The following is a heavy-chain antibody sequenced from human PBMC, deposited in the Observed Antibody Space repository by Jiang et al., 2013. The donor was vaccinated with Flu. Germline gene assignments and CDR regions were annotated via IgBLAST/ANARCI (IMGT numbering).Heavy chain of an antibody. CDR3: ARAMAAGYMDV. V-gene: IGHV1-46*01. D-gene: IGHD6-25*01. CDR2: INPSGGST. J-gene: IGHJ6*03. Sequence: LLESGAEVKKPGASVKVSCKASGYTFTSYFIHWVRQAPGQGLEWMGIINPSGGSTSYAQKFEGRVTMTRDTSTSTLYMELSSLRSEDTAVYYCARAMAAGYMDVWGKGTTVTVSS. CDR1: GYTFTSYF.